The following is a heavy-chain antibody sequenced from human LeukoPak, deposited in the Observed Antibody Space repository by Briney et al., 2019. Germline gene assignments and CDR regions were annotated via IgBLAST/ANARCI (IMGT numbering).Heavy chain of an antibody. Sequence: SETLSLTCTVSGGSISSYYWSWIRQPPGKGLEWIGYIYYSGSTNYNPSLKSRVTISVDTSKNQFSLKLSSVTAADTAVYYCARHTPPGYSSSWYKWGSFDYWGQGTLVTVSS. CDR3: ARHTPPGYSSSWYKWGSFDY. J-gene: IGHJ4*02. CDR1: GGSISSYY. V-gene: IGHV4-59*08. CDR2: IYYSGST. D-gene: IGHD6-13*01.